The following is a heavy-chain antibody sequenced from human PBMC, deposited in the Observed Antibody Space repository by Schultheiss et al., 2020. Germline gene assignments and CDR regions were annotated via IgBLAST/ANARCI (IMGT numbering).Heavy chain of an antibody. V-gene: IGHV3-33*01. CDR2: IWYDGSNK. J-gene: IGHJ4*02. CDR1: GFTFSSYG. Sequence: GWSLRLSCSASGFTFSSYGMHWVRQAPGKGLEWVAVIWYDGSNKYYADSVKGRFTISRDNSKNTLYLQMNSLRAEDTAVYYCAGGGGSSGYYPIDYWGQGTLVTVSS. CDR3: AGGGGSSGYYPIDY. D-gene: IGHD3-22*01.